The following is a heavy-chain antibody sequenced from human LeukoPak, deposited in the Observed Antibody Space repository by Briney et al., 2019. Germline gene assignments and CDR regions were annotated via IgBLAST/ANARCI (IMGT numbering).Heavy chain of an antibody. J-gene: IGHJ4*01. V-gene: IGHV1-2*06. D-gene: IGHD6-6*01. Sequence: RWASVKVSCTASGYTFSGYYMHWVRQAPGQGLEWMGRINPNRSSKNYAEYLQGRFTMTRDTSISTAYMELNRLRSDDTAVYYCARELDPHYFDCWGQGTLVTVSS. CDR1: GYTFSGYY. CDR2: INPNRSSK. CDR3: ARELDPHYFDC.